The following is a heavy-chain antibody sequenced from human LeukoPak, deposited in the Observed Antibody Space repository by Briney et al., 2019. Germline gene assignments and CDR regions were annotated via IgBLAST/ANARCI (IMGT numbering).Heavy chain of an antibody. CDR2: INGDGRST. D-gene: IGHD4-17*01. CDR3: GKVGATTVNY. V-gene: IGHV3-74*01. J-gene: IGHJ4*02. Sequence: GGSLRLSCAASGFTFSNYWMHWVRQAPGKGLVWVSRINGDGRSTSYADSVRGRFTISRDNAKNTLYLQMNSLRDEDTAVSYCGKVGATTVNYWGQGTLVTVSS. CDR1: GFTFSNYW.